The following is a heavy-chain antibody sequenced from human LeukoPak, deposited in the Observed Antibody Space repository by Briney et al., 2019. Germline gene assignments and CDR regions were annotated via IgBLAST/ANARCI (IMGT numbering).Heavy chain of an antibody. D-gene: IGHD6-13*01. CDR3: ARLGTAEGTLEDY. CDR1: GFAFSIYW. J-gene: IGHJ4*02. Sequence: PGGSLRLSCAASGFAFSIYWMSWVRQPPGKGLEWVANIRNDGSEKYYVDSVKGRLTISRDNGKNPLYLQMNSLRAEDTAVYYCARLGTAEGTLEDYWGQGTLVTVSS. V-gene: IGHV3-7*01. CDR2: IRNDGSEK.